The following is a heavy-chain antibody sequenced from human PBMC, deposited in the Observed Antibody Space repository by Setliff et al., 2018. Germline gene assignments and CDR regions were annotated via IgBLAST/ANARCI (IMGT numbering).Heavy chain of an antibody. V-gene: IGHV3-15*01. CDR1: GFTFSNSW. Sequence: GGSLRLSCAASGFTFSNSWMSWVRQAPGKGLEWVGRIRSNTDGGTTDFAGPVKGRFTVSRDDSKNTLFLQMNSLKTEDTALYYCTTDWSRGDSGNYLRLDYWGPGTLVTVSS. CDR2: IRSNTDGGTT. CDR3: TTDWSRGDSGNYLRLDY. J-gene: IGHJ4*02. D-gene: IGHD3-10*01.